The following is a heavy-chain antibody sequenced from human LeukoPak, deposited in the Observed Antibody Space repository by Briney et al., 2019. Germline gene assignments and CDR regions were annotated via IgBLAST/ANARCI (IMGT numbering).Heavy chain of an antibody. CDR2: IYYSGST. CDR3: ARDPVRWLQTDDY. Sequence: TSETLSLTCTVSGGSISSSSYYWGWIRQPPGKGLEWIGSIYYSGSTYYNPSLKSRVTISVDTSKNQFSLKPSSVTAADTAVYYCARDPVRWLQTDDYWGQGTLVTVSS. J-gene: IGHJ4*02. CDR1: GGSISSSSYY. D-gene: IGHD5-24*01. V-gene: IGHV4-39*07.